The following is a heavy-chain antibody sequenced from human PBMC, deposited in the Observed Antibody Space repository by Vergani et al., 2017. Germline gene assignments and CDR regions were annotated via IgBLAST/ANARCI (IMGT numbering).Heavy chain of an antibody. V-gene: IGHV3-74*03. CDR1: GFSFNSYW. D-gene: IGHD5-24*01. CDR3: ARQGEMATIGY. Sequence: DVHLAESGGGFFQPGGSLRLSCSASGFSFNSYWMHWVRQVPGKGLLWVSRIKSDGSITAYADSVKGRFTISRDNAQNTLYLQMNSLRVEDTGVYYCARQGEMATIGYWGQGTLVTVSS. CDR2: IKSDGSIT. J-gene: IGHJ4*02.